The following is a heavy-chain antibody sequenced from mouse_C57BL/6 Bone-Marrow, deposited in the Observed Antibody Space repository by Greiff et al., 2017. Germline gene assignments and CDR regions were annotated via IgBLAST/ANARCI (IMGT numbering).Heavy chain of an antibody. D-gene: IGHD1-1*01. CDR2: IWWDDDK. Sequence: QVTLKVSGPGILQPSQTLSLTCSFSGFSLSTFGMGVGWIRQPSGKGLDWLAHIWWDDDKYYNPARKSRLTISKDTSKTQVFLKINNVDTADTATYYCARALNYYGSSFYAMDFWGQGTAVTVSS. CDR1: GFSLSTFGMG. CDR3: ARALNYYGSSFYAMDF. V-gene: IGHV8-8*01. J-gene: IGHJ4*01.